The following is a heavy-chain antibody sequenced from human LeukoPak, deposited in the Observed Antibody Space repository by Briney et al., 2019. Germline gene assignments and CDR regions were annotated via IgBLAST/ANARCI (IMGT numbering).Heavy chain of an antibody. CDR3: ARILKTDAFDVVDY. V-gene: IGHV4-38-2*01. D-gene: IGHD2-15*01. CDR1: GYSISSGYY. J-gene: IGHJ4*02. Sequence: SETLSLTCAVSGYSISSGYYCGWIGHPPGKGLEWIGNIYHSGSTYYNPYLKSRVTISEDTSKNKFSLKRSSETAADTDVYYCARILKTDAFDVVDYWGQGTLGTVSS. CDR2: IYHSGST.